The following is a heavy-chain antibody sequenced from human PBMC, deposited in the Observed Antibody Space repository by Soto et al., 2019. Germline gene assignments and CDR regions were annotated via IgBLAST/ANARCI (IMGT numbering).Heavy chain of an antibody. J-gene: IGHJ6*02. V-gene: IGHV3-23*01. CDR2: ISGSGGST. CDR3: AKIALGLADIMDYYYGMDV. CDR1: GFTFSSYA. D-gene: IGHD2-2*02. Sequence: GGSLRLSCAASGFTFSSYAMSWVRQAPGKGLEWVSAISGSGGSTYYADSVKGRFTISRDNSKNTLYLQMNSLRAEDTAVYYCAKIALGLADIMDYYYGMDVWGQGTTVIVSS.